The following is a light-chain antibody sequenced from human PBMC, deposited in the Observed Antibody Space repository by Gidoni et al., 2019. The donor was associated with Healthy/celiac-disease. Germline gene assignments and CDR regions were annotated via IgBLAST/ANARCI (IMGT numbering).Light chain of an antibody. V-gene: IGKV3-11*01. J-gene: IGKJ1*01. CDR3: QQRSNWPRT. Sequence: ELVLTQSPATLSLSPGERAPLSCRASQSVSSYLAWYHQKPGQAPRLLIHDASNRATGIPARFSGSGSGTDFTLTISSLEPEDFAVYYCQQRSNWPRTFGQGTKVEIK. CDR1: QSVSSY. CDR2: DAS.